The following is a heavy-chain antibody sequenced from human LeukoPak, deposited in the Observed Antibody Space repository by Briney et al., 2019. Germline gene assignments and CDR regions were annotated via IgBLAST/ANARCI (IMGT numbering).Heavy chain of an antibody. CDR3: ARGPFYYDRGGAFDY. V-gene: IGHV4-39*01. CDR2: IYYSGST. D-gene: IGHD3-22*01. J-gene: IGHJ4*02. Sequence: PSETPSLTCTVSGGSISSSSYYWGWIRQPPGKGLEWIGSIYYSGSTYYNPSLKSRVTISVDTSKNQFSLKLSSVTAADTAVYYCARGPFYYDRGGAFDYWGQGTLVTVSS. CDR1: GGSISSSSYY.